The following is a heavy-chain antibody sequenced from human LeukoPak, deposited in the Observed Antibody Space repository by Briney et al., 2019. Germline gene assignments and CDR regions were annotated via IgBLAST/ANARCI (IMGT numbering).Heavy chain of an antibody. Sequence: GASVKVSCKASGGTFSSYAISWVRQAPGQGLEWMGGIIPIFGTANYAQKFQGRVTITADESTSTAYMELSSLRSEDTAVYYCARAEIRIWSGSQVTLNWFDPWGQGTLVTVSS. J-gene: IGHJ5*02. D-gene: IGHD3-3*01. CDR1: GGTFSSYA. CDR2: IIPIFGTA. CDR3: ARAEIRIWSGSQVTLNWFDP. V-gene: IGHV1-69*13.